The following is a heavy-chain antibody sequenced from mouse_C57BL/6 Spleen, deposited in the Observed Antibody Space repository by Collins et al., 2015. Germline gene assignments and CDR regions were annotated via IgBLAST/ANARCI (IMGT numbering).Heavy chain of an antibody. V-gene: IGHV5-6-4*01. Sequence: DVKLVESGGGLVKPGGSLKLSCAASGFTFSSYIMSWVRQTPEKRLEWVATISGGSSFTYYPDSVKGRFTISRDNAKNTLYLQMGSLKSEDTAMYYCTRDGSSYYAMDYWGQGTSVTVSS. CDR2: ISGGSSFT. J-gene: IGHJ4*01. CDR3: TRDGSSYYAMDY. D-gene: IGHD2-2*01. CDR1: GFTFSSYI.